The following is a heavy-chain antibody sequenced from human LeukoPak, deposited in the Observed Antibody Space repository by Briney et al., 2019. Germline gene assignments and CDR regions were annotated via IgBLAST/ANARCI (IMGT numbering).Heavy chain of an antibody. CDR1: GGSISSGDYY. CDR2: IYYSGST. V-gene: IGHV4-30-4*08. CDR3: ARVIAVAGYYYYYYMDV. J-gene: IGHJ6*03. Sequence: SQTLSLTCTVSGGSISSGDYYWSWIRQTPGKGLEWIGYIYYSGSTYYNPSLKSRVTISVDTSKNQFSLKLSSVTAADTAVYYYARVIAVAGYYYYYYMDVWGKGTTVTVSS. D-gene: IGHD6-19*01.